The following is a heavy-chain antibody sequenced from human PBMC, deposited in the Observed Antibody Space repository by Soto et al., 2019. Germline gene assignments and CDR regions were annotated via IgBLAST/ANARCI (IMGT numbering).Heavy chain of an antibody. J-gene: IGHJ4*02. CDR2: IYYSGST. V-gene: IGHV4-59*08. D-gene: IGHD6-6*01. CDR1: GGSISSYY. Sequence: SETLSLTCTGSGGSISSYYWSWIRQPPGKGLEWIGYIYYSGSTNYNPSLKSRVTISVDTSKNQFSLKLSSVTAADTAVYYCARPRREYSSSSGYDYWGQGTLVTVSS. CDR3: ARPRREYSSSSGYDY.